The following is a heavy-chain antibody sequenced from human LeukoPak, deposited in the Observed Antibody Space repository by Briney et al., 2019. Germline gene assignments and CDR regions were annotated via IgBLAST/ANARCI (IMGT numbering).Heavy chain of an antibody. CDR1: GGSVSSGSYY. V-gene: IGHV4-61*01. CDR3: ARNDPADAFDI. Sequence: PSETLSLTCTVSGGSVSSGSYYWSWIRQPPGKGLEWIGYIYYSGSTNYNPSLKSRVTISVDTSKNQFSLKLSSVTAADTAVYYCARNDPADAFDIWGQGTTVTVSS. J-gene: IGHJ3*02. D-gene: IGHD1-1*01. CDR2: IYYSGST.